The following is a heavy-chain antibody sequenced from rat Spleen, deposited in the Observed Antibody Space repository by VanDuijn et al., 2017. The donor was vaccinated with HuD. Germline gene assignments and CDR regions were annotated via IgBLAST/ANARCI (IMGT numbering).Heavy chain of an antibody. J-gene: IGHJ2*01. CDR2: IIYDGTRT. Sequence: EVQLVASGGGLVQPGRSLKLSCAASGFTFSNYGMAWVRQTPTKGLEWVATIIYDGTRTHYRDSVKGRFTISRDNAKSTLDLQMDSLRSEDTAMYYCAREAGLPFHYFDYWGQGVMVTVSS. D-gene: IGHD1-4*01. V-gene: IGHV5-29*01. CDR3: AREAGLPFHYFDY. CDR1: GFTFSNYG.